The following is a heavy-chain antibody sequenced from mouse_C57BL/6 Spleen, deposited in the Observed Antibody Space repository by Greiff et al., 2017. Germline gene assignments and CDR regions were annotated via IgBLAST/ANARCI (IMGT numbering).Heavy chain of an antibody. CDR2: ISDGGSYT. V-gene: IGHV5-4*03. CDR3: ARSYGYDAMDY. Sequence: EVKLMESGGGLVKPGGSLKLSCAASGFPFSSYAMSWVRQTPEKRLEWVATISDGGSYTYYPDNVKGRFTLSRDNAKNNLYLQMSHLKSEDTAMYYCARSYGYDAMDYWGQGTSVTVSS. D-gene: IGHD2-2*01. CDR1: GFPFSSYA. J-gene: IGHJ4*01.